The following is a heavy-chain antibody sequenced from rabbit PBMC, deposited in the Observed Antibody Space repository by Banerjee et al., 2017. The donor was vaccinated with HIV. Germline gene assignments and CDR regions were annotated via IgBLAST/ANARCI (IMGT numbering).Heavy chain of an antibody. CDR1: GFDFSSYY. CDR2: IDPVFGGT. J-gene: IGHJ4*01. CDR3: ARDLGGTMTIGNL. V-gene: IGHV1S7*01. D-gene: IGHD2-1*01. Sequence: QLKESGGGLVQPGGSLTLSCKASGFDFSSYYMSWVRQAPGKGLEWIGYIDPVFGGTYYTSWVNGRFTISSHNAQNTLYLQLNSLTAADTATYFCARDLGGTMTIGNLWGPGTLVTVS.